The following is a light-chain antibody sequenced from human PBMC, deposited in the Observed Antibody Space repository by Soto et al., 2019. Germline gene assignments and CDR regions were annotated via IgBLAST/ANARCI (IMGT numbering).Light chain of an antibody. CDR1: QRFSSN. Sequence: ELVRTQFPATLSVSPGERATLSCGASQRFSSNLAWYQQKPGQAPRLLIYAASTRATGIPARFSASGSGTEFTLTISSLQSEDFAVYYCQQYNNWPPWTFGQGTKVEIK. J-gene: IGKJ1*01. CDR2: AAS. CDR3: QQYNNWPPWT. V-gene: IGKV3-15*01.